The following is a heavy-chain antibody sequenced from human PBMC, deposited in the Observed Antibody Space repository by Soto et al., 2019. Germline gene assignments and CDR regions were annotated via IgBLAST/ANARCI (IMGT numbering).Heavy chain of an antibody. J-gene: IGHJ5*02. CDR2: INPNSGGT. CDR3: ARDYRYYDSSGHEGVNWFDP. V-gene: IGHV1-2*02. Sequence: ASVKVSCKASGYTFTGYYMHWVRQAPGQGLEWMGWINPNSGGTNYAQKFQGRVTMTRDTSISTAYMELSRLRSDDTAVYYCARDYRYYDSSGHEGVNWFDPWGQGTLVTVSS. CDR1: GYTFTGYY. D-gene: IGHD3-22*01.